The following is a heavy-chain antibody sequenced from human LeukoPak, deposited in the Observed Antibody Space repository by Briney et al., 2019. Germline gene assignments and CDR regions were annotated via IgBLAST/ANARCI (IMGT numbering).Heavy chain of an antibody. D-gene: IGHD6-13*01. CDR2: ISGSGGST. CDR3: AKEYSSSWYYFDY. Sequence: GGSLRLSCAASGFTFSSYAMSWVRQAPGKGLEWVSAISGSGGSTYYADSVKGRFTIPRDNSKNTLYLLMNSLRAEDTAVYYCAKEYSSSWYYFDYWGQGTLVTVSS. J-gene: IGHJ4*02. CDR1: GFTFSSYA. V-gene: IGHV3-23*01.